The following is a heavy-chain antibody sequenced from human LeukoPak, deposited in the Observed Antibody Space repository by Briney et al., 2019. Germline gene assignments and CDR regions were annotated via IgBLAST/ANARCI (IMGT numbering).Heavy chain of an antibody. V-gene: IGHV4-59*01. D-gene: IGHD3-10*01. CDR3: ARDYGGAFDN. CDR1: GGSISSYY. CDR2: IYYSGST. J-gene: IGHJ3*02. Sequence: PSETLSLTCTVSGGSISSYYWSWIRQPPGKGLEWIGYIYYSGSTNYNPSLKSRVTISVDTSKDQFSLKLSSVTAADTAVYYCARDYGGAFDNWGQGTKVNVSS.